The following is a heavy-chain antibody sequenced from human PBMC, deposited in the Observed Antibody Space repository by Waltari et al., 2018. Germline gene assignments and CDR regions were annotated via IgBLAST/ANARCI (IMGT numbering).Heavy chain of an antibody. Sequence: EVQLVESGGGLVQPGGSLRLSCAASGFTFSSYWMHWVRQAPGKGLVGGSRINGDGSSTSYANSVKGRFTISRDNAKNTLYLKMNSLRAEDTAVYYCARVPFDYYYYYMDVWGKGTTVTVSS. J-gene: IGHJ6*03. D-gene: IGHD3-10*01. CDR3: ARVPFDYYYYYMDV. V-gene: IGHV3-74*01. CDR2: INGDGSST. CDR1: GFTFSSYW.